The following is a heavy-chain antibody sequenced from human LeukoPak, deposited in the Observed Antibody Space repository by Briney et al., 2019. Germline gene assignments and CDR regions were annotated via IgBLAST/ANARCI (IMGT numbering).Heavy chain of an antibody. CDR1: GGSFSGYY. D-gene: IGHD2-21*02. CDR3: ARQEYCGGDCFEDN. CDR2: INHSGST. J-gene: IGHJ4*02. Sequence: SETLSLTCAVYGGSFSGYYWSWIRQPPGKGLEWIGEINHSGSTNYNPSLKSRVTISVDTSKNQFSLKLSSVTAADTAVYYCARQEYCGGDCFEDNWGQGTLVTVSS. V-gene: IGHV4-34*01.